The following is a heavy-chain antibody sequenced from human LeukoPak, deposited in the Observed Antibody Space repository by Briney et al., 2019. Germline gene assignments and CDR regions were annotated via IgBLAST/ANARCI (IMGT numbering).Heavy chain of an antibody. CDR1: AGSISSYY. J-gene: IGHJ1*01. CDR2: IYYNGST. CDR3: ARVMGCSGGSCYSAGYFQH. D-gene: IGHD2-15*01. Sequence: PSETLSLTCTVSAGSISSYYWSWIRQPPGKALEWIGYIYYNGSTNYNPSLKSRVTISVDTSKNQFSLKLSSVTAADTAVYYCARVMGCSGGSCYSAGYFQHWGQGTLLTVSS. V-gene: IGHV4-59*13.